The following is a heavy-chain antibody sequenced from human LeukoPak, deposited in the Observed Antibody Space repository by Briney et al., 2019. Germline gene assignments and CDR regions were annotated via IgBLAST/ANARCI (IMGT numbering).Heavy chain of an antibody. CDR1: GYTFTSYG. D-gene: IGHD6-19*01. Sequence: ASVKVSCKASGYTFTSYGISWVRQAPGQGLEWMGWISAYNGNTNYAQKLQGRVTMTTDTSTSTAYMKLRSLRSDDTAVYYCARDSPIAVAXXXXXGXXVWGXXTXVTVS. CDR3: ARDSPIAVAXXXXXGXXV. V-gene: IGHV1-18*01. J-gene: IGHJ6*02. CDR2: ISAYNGNT.